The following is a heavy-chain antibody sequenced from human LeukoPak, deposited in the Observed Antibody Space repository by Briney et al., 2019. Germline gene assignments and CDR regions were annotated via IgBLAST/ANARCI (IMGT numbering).Heavy chain of an antibody. V-gene: IGHV4-34*01. D-gene: IGHD3-3*01. Sequence: TETLSLTCAVYGGSFSGYYWSWIRQPPGKGLEWIGEINHSGSTNYNPSLKSRVTISVDTSKNQFSLKLSSVTAADTPVYYCASFGRITIFGVVIPHYFDYWGQGTLVTVSS. CDR3: ASFGRITIFGVVIPHYFDY. CDR2: INHSGST. CDR1: GGSFSGYY. J-gene: IGHJ4*02.